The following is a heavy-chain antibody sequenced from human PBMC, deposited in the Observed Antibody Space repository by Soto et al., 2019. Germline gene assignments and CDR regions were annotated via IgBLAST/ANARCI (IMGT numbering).Heavy chain of an antibody. D-gene: IGHD3-10*01. CDR1: GYTFSSYG. J-gene: IGHJ6*02. CDR3: AREGDYSGSGTYSPPRYYGMDV. V-gene: IGHV1-18*01. CDR2: ISDYNGNT. Sequence: QVQLVQSGVEVKKAGASVKVSCKASGYTFSSYGISWARQAPGQGLEWMGWISDYNGNTHYAQKFQGRLIMTTDTSPRTAYVEFRGLRSDDPAVYFCAREGDYSGSGTYSPPRYYGMDVWGQGTTVTVSS.